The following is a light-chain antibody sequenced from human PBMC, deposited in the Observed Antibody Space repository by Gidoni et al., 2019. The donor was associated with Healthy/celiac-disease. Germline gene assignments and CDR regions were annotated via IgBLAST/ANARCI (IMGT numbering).Light chain of an antibody. CDR1: QSVSSSY. J-gene: IGKJ1*01. V-gene: IGKV3-20*01. CDR2: GAS. CDR3: QQYGSPGT. Sequence: EIVLTQSPGTLSLSPVERATLSCRASQSVSSSYLAWYQQKPGQAPRLLIYGASSRATGIPDRFSGSGSGTDFTLTISRLEPEDFAVYYCQQYGSPGTFGQGTKVEIK.